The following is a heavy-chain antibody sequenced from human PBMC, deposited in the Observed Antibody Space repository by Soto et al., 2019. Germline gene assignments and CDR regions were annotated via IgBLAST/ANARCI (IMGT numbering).Heavy chain of an antibody. D-gene: IGHD4-17*01. CDR3: AREREGDYVYSCYGMDV. Sequence: EVQLVESGGGLVKPGGSLRLSCAASGFTFSSYSVNWVRQAPGKGLEWVSSISSSSSYIYYADSVKGRFTISRDNAKNSLYLQMNSLRAEDTAVYYCAREREGDYVYSCYGMDVWGQGTTVTVSS. V-gene: IGHV3-21*01. CDR2: ISSSSSYI. CDR1: GFTFSSYS. J-gene: IGHJ6*02.